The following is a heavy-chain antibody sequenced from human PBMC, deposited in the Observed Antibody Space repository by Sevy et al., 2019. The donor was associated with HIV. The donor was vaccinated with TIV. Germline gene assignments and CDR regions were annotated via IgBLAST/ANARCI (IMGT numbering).Heavy chain of an antibody. CDR1: GGSISSYY. J-gene: IGHJ6*02. CDR2: IYTSGST. V-gene: IGHV4-4*07. CDR3: ARNLGGELLRARAYYYYYGMDV. D-gene: IGHD1-26*01. Sequence: SETLSLTCTVSGGSISSYYWSWIRQPAGKGLEWIGRIYTSGSTNYNPSLKSRVTMSVDTSKNQFSLKLSSVTAADTAVDYCARNLGGELLRARAYYYYYGMDVWGQGTTVTVSS.